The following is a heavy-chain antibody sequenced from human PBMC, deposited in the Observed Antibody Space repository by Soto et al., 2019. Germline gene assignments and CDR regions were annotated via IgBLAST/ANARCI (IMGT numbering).Heavy chain of an antibody. Sequence: GGSLRLSCAASGFTFSSYAMSWVRQAPGKGLEWVSAISGSGGSTYYADSVKGRFTISRDNPKNTLYLQMNSLRAEDTAVYYCAKDILVVVVTGYDYWGQGTLVTVSS. CDR2: ISGSGGST. V-gene: IGHV3-23*01. J-gene: IGHJ4*02. CDR3: AKDILVVVVTGYDY. D-gene: IGHD3-22*01. CDR1: GFTFSSYA.